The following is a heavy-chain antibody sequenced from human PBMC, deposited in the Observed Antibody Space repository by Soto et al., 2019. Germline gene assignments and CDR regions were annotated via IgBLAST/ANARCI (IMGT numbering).Heavy chain of an antibody. CDR3: ARDRRPSPNYYDSSGYHDY. D-gene: IGHD3-22*01. V-gene: IGHV1-18*01. J-gene: IGHJ4*02. CDR2: ISAYNGNT. CDR1: GYTFTSYG. Sequence: GASVKVSCKASGYTFTSYGISWVRQAPGQGLEWMGWISAYNGNTNYAQKFQGRVTMTTDTSTSTAYMELRSLRSDDTAVYYCARDRRPSPNYYDSSGYHDYWGQGTLVTVSS.